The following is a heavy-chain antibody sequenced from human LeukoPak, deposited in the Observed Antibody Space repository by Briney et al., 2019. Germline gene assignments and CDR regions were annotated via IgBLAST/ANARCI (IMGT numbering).Heavy chain of an antibody. CDR2: INHSGST. D-gene: IGHD3-22*01. CDR1: GGSFSGYY. CDR3: ARPQGYYYDSSGYDAFDI. J-gene: IGHJ3*02. V-gene: IGHV4-34*01. Sequence: PSETLSLTCAVYGGSFSGYYWSWIRRPPGKGLEWIGEINHSGSTNYNPSLKSRVTISVDTSKNQFSLKLSSVTAADTAVYYCARPQGYYYDSSGYDAFDIWGQGTMVTVSS.